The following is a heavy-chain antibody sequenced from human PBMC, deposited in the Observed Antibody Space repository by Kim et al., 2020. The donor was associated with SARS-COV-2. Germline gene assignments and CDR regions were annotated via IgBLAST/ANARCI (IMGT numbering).Heavy chain of an antibody. CDR1: GGSISSSSYY. CDR3: ARDGLALPRSGTYYYGSGSYYVDY. D-gene: IGHD3-10*01. J-gene: IGHJ4*02. CDR2: IYYSGST. V-gene: IGHV4-39*07. Sequence: SETLCLTCTVSGGSISSSSYYWGWIRQPPGKGLEWIGSIYYSGSTYYNPSLKSRVTISVDTSKNQFSLKLSSVTAADTAVYYCARDGLALPRSGTYYYGSGSYYVDYWGQGTLVTVSS.